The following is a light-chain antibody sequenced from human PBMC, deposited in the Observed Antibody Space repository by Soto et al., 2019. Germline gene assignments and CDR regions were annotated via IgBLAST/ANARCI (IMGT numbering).Light chain of an antibody. CDR1: QFLSSY. CDR2: DTS. CDR3: QQYGSSGT. Sequence: EVVLTQSPATLSLAPGERATLSCRASQFLSSYLAWYQQQPGQPPRLLIYDTSNRATGIPARFSVSGSGTDFTLTISRLEPEDFTVYYCQQYGSSGTFGQGTKVDIK. V-gene: IGKV3-11*01. J-gene: IGKJ1*01.